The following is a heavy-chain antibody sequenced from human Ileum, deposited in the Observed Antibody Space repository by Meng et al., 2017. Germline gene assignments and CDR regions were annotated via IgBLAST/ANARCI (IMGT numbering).Heavy chain of an antibody. Sequence: LGGSGGALGQPGGSLRPSCAASGFTFSSNWMAWVRQVPGKGLWWVSRINTDGSTTDYAASVKGRFTISRDNAKNTLYLQMNSLRVEDTAVYYCTGGRGGSAPCDYWGQGTLVTVSS. CDR2: INTDGSTT. J-gene: IGHJ4*02. CDR3: TGGRGGSAPCDY. V-gene: IGHV3-74*01. CDR1: GFTFSSNW. D-gene: IGHD1-26*01.